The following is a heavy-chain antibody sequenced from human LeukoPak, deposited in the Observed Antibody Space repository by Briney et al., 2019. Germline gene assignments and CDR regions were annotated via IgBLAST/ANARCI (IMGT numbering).Heavy chain of an antibody. CDR1: DGSFSDYY. J-gene: IGHJ4*02. D-gene: IGHD4-23*01. Sequence: ETLSLTCGVYDGSFSDYYWSWVRQALGKGLEWVSAISGSGGSTYYADSVKGRFTISRDNSKNTLYLQMNSLRAEDTAVYYCAKADATVVSHFDYWGQGTLVTVSS. CDR3: AKADATVVSHFDY. CDR2: ISGSGGST. V-gene: IGHV3-23*01.